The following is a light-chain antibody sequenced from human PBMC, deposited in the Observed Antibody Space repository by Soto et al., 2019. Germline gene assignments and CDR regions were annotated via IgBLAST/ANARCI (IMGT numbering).Light chain of an antibody. CDR3: SAYVGARSYV. V-gene: IGLV2-23*01. J-gene: IGLJ1*01. Sequence: QSVLTQPASVSGSPGQSITISCTGTNNLVSWYQQHPGKAPKVVVYEGTKRPSGVSNRFSGSNSGGTASLTISGLQAKDEASYFCSAYVGARSYVFGPGTKVTVL. CDR2: EGT. CDR1: NNL.